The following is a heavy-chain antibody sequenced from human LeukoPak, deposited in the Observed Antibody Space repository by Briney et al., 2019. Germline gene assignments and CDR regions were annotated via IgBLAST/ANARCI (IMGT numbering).Heavy chain of an antibody. CDR2: IYSGGST. D-gene: IGHD3-3*01. Sequence: GGSLRLSCAASGFTVSSNYMTWVRQAPGKGLEWVSVIYSGGSTYYADSVKGRFTISRDNAKNSLYLQMNSLRAEDTAVYYCARARDVLRFLQWLPPGFWFDPWGQGTLVTVSS. CDR3: ARARDVLRFLQWLPPGFWFDP. CDR1: GFTVSSNY. V-gene: IGHV3-53*01. J-gene: IGHJ5*02.